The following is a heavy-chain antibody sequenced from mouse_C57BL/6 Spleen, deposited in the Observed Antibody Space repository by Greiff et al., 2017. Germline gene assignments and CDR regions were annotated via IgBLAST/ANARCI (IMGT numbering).Heavy chain of an antibody. V-gene: IGHV1-64*01. Sequence: VQLQQPGAELVKPGASVKLSCKASGYTFTSYWMHWVKQRPGQGLEWIGMIHPNSGSTNYNEKFKSKATLTVDNSSSTAYMQLSSLTSADSAVYYCARGQFITTVVATGYFDYWGQGTTLTVSS. CDR2: IHPNSGST. D-gene: IGHD1-1*01. CDR1: GYTFTSYW. J-gene: IGHJ2*01. CDR3: ARGQFITTVVATGYFDY.